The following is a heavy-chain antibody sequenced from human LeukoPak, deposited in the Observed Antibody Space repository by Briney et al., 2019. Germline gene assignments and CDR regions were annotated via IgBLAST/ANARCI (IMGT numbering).Heavy chain of an antibody. CDR3: ARDVGYCSSTSCSRGDY. Sequence: GASVKVSCKASGGTFSSYAISWVRQAPGQGLEWMGRISAYNGNTDYAQKLQGRVTMTTDTSTTTAYMELRSLRSDDTAVYYCARDVGYCSSTSCSRGDYWGQGTLVTVSS. CDR1: GGTFSSYA. CDR2: ISAYNGNT. D-gene: IGHD2-2*01. J-gene: IGHJ4*02. V-gene: IGHV1-18*01.